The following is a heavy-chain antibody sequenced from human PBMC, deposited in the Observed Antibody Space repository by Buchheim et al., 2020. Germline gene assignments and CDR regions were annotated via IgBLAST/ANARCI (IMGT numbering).Heavy chain of an antibody. CDR1: GGSIRGSNYY. Sequence: QLQLHQSGPGLLKPSETLSLTCTVSGGSIRGSNYYWGWIRQPPGKGLEWIESLFHGGSMYYNPSLKSRVSISVDTSENQFSLNLSSVTAADTAVYYCARQGHEYDGPTYKSVDYWGQG. CDR3: ARQGHEYDGPTYKSVDY. V-gene: IGHV4-39*01. D-gene: IGHD1-1*01. J-gene: IGHJ4*02. CDR2: LFHGGSM.